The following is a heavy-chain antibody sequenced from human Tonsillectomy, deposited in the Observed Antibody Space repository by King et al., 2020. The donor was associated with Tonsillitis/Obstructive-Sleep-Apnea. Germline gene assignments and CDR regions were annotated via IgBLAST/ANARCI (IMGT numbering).Heavy chain of an antibody. CDR2: LYRKTYT. CDR1: GGSISSRNW. CDR3: ARGSGYDALDY. J-gene: IGHJ4*02. D-gene: IGHD5-12*01. V-gene: IGHV4-4*02. Sequence: VQLQESGPGLVKPSGTLSLTCAVSGGSISSRNWWNWVPPPPGKGLGWIGELYRKTYTNYNPSLKSRVTISVDKSKNQFSLKVNSVTAADTAVYYCARGSGYDALDYWGQGTLVTVSS.